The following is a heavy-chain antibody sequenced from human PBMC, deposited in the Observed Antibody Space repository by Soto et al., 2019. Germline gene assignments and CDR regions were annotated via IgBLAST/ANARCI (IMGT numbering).Heavy chain of an antibody. CDR1: GFTFSDYY. CDR3: AGGMNYDFWSGYKTFDY. V-gene: IGHV3-11*06. J-gene: IGHJ4*02. D-gene: IGHD3-3*01. Sequence: GGSLRLSCAASGFTFSDYYMSWIRQAPGKGLEWVSYISSSSSYTNYADSVKGRFTISRDNAKNSLYLQMNSLRAEDTAVYYCAGGMNYDFWSGYKTFDYWGQGTLVTVSS. CDR2: ISSSSSYT.